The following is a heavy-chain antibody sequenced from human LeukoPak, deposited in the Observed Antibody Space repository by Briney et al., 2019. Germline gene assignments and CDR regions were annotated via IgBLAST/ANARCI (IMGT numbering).Heavy chain of an antibody. J-gene: IGHJ3*02. CDR2: IIPILGIA. CDR3: ARAPTRYFDWSHAFDI. CDR1: GGTFSSYT. Sequence: SVKVSCKASGGTFSSYTISWVRQAPGQGLEWMGRIIPILGIANYAQKFQGRVTITADKSTGTAYMELSSLRSEDTAVYYCARAPTRYFDWSHAFDIWGQGTMVTVSS. V-gene: IGHV1-69*02. D-gene: IGHD3-9*01.